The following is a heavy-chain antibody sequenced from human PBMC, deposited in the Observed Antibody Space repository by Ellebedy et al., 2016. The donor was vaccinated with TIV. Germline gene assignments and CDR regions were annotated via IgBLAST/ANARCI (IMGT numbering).Heavy chain of an antibody. J-gene: IGHJ4*02. D-gene: IGHD6-19*01. CDR2: ISYDGSNK. Sequence: GESLKISCAASGFTFSSYAMHWVRQAPGKGLEWVAVISYDGSNKYYADSVKGRFTISRDNSKNTLYLQMNSLRAEDTAVYYCARDFLPGIAVAGTTIDYWGQGTLVTVSS. CDR3: ARDFLPGIAVAGTTIDY. V-gene: IGHV3-30-3*01. CDR1: GFTFSSYA.